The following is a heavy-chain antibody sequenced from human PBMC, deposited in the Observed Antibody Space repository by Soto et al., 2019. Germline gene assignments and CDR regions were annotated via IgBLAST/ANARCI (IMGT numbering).Heavy chain of an antibody. CDR3: ARHTYVVAYWFDP. V-gene: IGHV4-34*01. Sequence: SETLSLTCAVYGGSFSGHYWNWIRQPPGKGLEWIGEIDHSGSTYYNPSLKSRVTISVDTSKNQFSLKLSSVTAADTAVYYCARHTYVVAYWFDPWGQGTLVTVSS. CDR2: IDHSGST. CDR1: GGSFSGHY. D-gene: IGHD2-21*01. J-gene: IGHJ5*02.